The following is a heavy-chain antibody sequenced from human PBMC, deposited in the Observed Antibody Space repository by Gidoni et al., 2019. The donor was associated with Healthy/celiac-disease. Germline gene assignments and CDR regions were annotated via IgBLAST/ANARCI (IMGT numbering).Heavy chain of an antibody. CDR2: IWYDGSKK. CDR3: ARGGRKRPHFCDY. D-gene: IGHD3-3*02. J-gene: IGHJ4*02. Sequence: QVQLVESGGGVVQPGRSLRLSCAASGFTFSSYGMHWVRQAPGKGLGWVAVIWYDGSKKYYADSVKGRFTISRDNSKNTRYLQMNSLRAEDTAVYYCARGGRKRPHFCDYWGQGTLVTVSS. V-gene: IGHV3-33*01. CDR1: GFTFSSYG.